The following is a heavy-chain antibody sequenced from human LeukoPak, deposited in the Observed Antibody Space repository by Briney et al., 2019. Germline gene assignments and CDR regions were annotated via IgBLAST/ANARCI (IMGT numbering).Heavy chain of an antibody. Sequence: GGSLRLSCAASGFTFSSYGMHWVRQAPGKGLEWVAVISYDGSNKYYADSVKGRFTISRDNSKNTLYLQMNSLRSEDTAVYYCAKSHSGSYYNSFDYWGQGTLVTVSS. V-gene: IGHV3-30*18. J-gene: IGHJ4*02. CDR1: GFTFSSYG. D-gene: IGHD3-10*01. CDR2: ISYDGSNK. CDR3: AKSHSGSYYNSFDY.